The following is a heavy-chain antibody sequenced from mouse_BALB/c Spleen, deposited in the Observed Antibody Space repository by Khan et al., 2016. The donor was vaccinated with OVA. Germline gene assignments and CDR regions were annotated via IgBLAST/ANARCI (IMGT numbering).Heavy chain of an antibody. CDR1: GFTFSSYS. CDR3: ASHLTGSFAY. V-gene: IGHV5-6*01. CDR2: FSSGGDYT. Sequence: EVELVESGGDLVKPGGSLKLSCAASGFTFSSYSMSWVRQTPDKRLVWVASFSSGGDYTYYPDIVKGRFTISRDNAKNTLYLEMSSLKSEDTAMYYCASHLTGSFAYWGQGTLVTVSA. D-gene: IGHD4-1*01. J-gene: IGHJ3*01.